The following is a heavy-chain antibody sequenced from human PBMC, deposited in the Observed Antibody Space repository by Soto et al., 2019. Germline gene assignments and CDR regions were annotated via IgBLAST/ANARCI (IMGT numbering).Heavy chain of an antibody. D-gene: IGHD3-3*01. CDR1: GFTFRSYG. V-gene: IGHV3-33*03. J-gene: IGHJ5*02. CDR2: VKSDGSTA. Sequence: QVELVESGGGVVQPGRSRRLSCVTSGFTFRSYGMHCVRQYPGKWREWVAVVKSDGSTADYIESVKGRFVISRDNSKKTVYLQMNNLRPEDTGIYYCAKPRSSLEWPPFDPWGQGTLVTVSS. CDR3: AKPRSSLEWPPFDP.